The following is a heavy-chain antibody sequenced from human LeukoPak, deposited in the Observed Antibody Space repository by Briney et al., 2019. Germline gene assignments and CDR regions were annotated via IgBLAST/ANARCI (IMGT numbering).Heavy chain of an antibody. J-gene: IGHJ4*02. CDR1: GFTFEKYV. V-gene: IGHV3-23*01. CDR2: IYGSGVSI. CDR3: AKDLGWELPAEAY. D-gene: IGHD1-26*01. Sequence: GGSLRLSCVASGFTFEKYVMNWVRQAPGRGLEWLATIYGSGVSISYADSVKGRFTISRDNSNNTLYLQMNSLRAEDTAIYFCAKDLGWELPAEAYWGQGILVTVSS.